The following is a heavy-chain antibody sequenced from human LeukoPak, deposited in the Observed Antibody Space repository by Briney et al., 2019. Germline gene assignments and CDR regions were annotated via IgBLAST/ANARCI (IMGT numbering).Heavy chain of an antibody. CDR3: ARDEGQLVLPEGYCYYMDV. Sequence: GGSLRLSCAASGFTFSSYSMNWVRQAPGKGLEWVSSISSSSSYIYYADSVKGRFTISRDNAKNSLYLQMNSLRAEDTAVYYCARDEGQLVLPEGYCYYMDVWGKGTTVTVSS. CDR2: ISSSSSYI. D-gene: IGHD6-6*01. CDR1: GFTFSSYS. V-gene: IGHV3-21*01. J-gene: IGHJ6*03.